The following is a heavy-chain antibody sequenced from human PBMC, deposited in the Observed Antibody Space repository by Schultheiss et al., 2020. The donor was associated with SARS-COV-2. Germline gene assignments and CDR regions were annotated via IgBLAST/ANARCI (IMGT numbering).Heavy chain of an antibody. CDR1: GGSFSGYY. Sequence: SETLSLTCAVYGGSFSGYYWSWIRQPPGKGLEWIGEINHSGSTNYNPSLKSRVTISVDTSKNQFSLKLSSVTAADTAVYYCARGGYGGNSAISAFDIWGQGTMVTVSS. J-gene: IGHJ3*02. CDR2: INHSGST. V-gene: IGHV4-34*01. CDR3: ARGGYGGNSAISAFDI. D-gene: IGHD4-23*01.